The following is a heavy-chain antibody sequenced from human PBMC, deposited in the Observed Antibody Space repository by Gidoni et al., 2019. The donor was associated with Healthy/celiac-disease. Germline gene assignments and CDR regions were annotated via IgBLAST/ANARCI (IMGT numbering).Heavy chain of an antibody. CDR2: ISYDGSNK. CDR1: GFTFSSYA. D-gene: IGHD3-10*01. CDR3: ARDIRGGRTWSSGNFDY. Sequence: QVQLVESGGGVVQPGRSLRLSCAASGFTFSSYAMHWVRQAPGKWLEWVAVISYDGSNKYYADSVKGRFTISRDNSKNTLYLQISSLRAEDTAVYYCARDIRGGRTWSSGNFDYWGQGTLVTVSS. J-gene: IGHJ4*02. V-gene: IGHV3-30*04.